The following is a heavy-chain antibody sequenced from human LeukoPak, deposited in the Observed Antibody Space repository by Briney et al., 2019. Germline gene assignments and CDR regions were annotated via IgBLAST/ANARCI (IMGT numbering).Heavy chain of an antibody. V-gene: IGHV4-59*01. Sequence: PSGTLSLTCTVSGGSISSYYWSWIRQPPGKGLEWIGYIYYTGSTNYNPSLKSRVTISVDTSKNQFSLKLGSVTAADTAVYYCARGPYYYDSSGYYYSYFDYWGQGTLVTVSS. CDR1: GGSISSYY. D-gene: IGHD3-22*01. J-gene: IGHJ4*02. CDR2: IYYTGST. CDR3: ARGPYYYDSSGYYYSYFDY.